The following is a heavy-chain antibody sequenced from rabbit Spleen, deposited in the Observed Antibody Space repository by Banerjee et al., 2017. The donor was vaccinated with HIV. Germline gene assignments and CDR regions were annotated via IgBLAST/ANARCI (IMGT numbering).Heavy chain of an antibody. CDR1: GFSFSSSYY. CDR3: TRGYAGSSYTITRLDL. Sequence: QEQLVEYGGDLVQPEGSLTLTCTASGFSFSSSYYICWVRQAPGKGLEWISCIAGSSSGFTYSATWAKGRFTISKTSSTTVTLQMTSLTAADTATYFCTRGYAGSSYTITRLDLWGQGTLVTVS. V-gene: IGHV1S45*01. CDR2: IAGSSSGFT. J-gene: IGHJ3*01. D-gene: IGHD8-1*01.